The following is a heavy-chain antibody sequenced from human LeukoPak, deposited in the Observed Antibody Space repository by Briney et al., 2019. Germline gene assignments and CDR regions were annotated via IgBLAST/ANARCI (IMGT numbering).Heavy chain of an antibody. D-gene: IGHD5-12*01. CDR1: GGSISSYY. J-gene: IGHJ3*02. Sequence: SETLSLTCTVSGGSISSYYWSWIRQPPGKGLEWIGYINYSGSTNYNPSLKSRVTISVDTSKNQFSLKLSSVTAADTAVYYCARFGYSGYDWAFDIWGQGTMVTVSS. V-gene: IGHV4-59*08. CDR3: ARFGYSGYDWAFDI. CDR2: INYSGST.